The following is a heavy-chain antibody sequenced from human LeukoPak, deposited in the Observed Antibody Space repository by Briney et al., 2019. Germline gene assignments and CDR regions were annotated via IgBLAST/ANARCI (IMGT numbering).Heavy chain of an antibody. CDR3: ARSYGASVRSGCAY. J-gene: IGHJ4*02. V-gene: IGHV1-46*01. CDR1: GGTFSSYA. CDR2: INPNGGST. Sequence: ASVKVSCKASGGTFSSYAISWVRQAPGQGLEWMGIINPNGGSTSYAQKFQGRVTMTRDTSTSTVYMELSSLTSEDPAVYYCARSYGASVRSGCAYWGQGALVTVSS. D-gene: IGHD5-18*01.